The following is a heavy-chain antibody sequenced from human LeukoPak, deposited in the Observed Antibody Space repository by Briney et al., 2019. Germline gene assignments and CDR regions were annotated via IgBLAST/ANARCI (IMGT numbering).Heavy chain of an antibody. J-gene: IGHJ4*02. CDR3: AREGGFYRPLDY. CDR2: VHLDGRT. D-gene: IGHD6-25*01. V-gene: IGHV4-4*02. CDR1: GSSVSSTDW. Sequence: SETLSLTCGVSGSSVSSTDWWSWIRQPAGKGLEWIGEVHLDGRTNFNPSLKSRLTMSVDLSESHVSLKLTSVTAADTAVYYCAREGGFYRPLDYSGQGTLVTVSS.